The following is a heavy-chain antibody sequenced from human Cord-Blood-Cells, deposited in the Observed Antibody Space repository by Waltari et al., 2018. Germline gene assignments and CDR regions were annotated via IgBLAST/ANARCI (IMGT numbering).Heavy chain of an antibody. Sequence: EVQLVESGGGVVQRGGSLRPSCAASAFPFEYYALHRVRQAPGKGLEWVSLISGDGGSTYYADSVKGRFTISRDNSKNSLYLQMNSLRTEDTALYYCAKDISLPPDYWGQGTLVTVSS. CDR1: AFPFEYYA. V-gene: IGHV3-43*02. CDR3: AKDISLPPDY. CDR2: ISGDGGST. J-gene: IGHJ4*02.